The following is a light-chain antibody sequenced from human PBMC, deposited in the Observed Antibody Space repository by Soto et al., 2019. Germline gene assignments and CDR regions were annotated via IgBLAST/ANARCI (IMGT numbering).Light chain of an antibody. Sequence: DIQMTQSPSSVSASVGDMVTISCRASEDINSRLAWYQQKPGNAPKLLIYAAFILQSGVPSRFSGYGSGTDFTLSISSLQPEDFATYYCQQADSFPITFGQGTRREIK. V-gene: IGKV1-12*01. CDR2: AAF. CDR3: QQADSFPIT. J-gene: IGKJ5*01. CDR1: EDINSR.